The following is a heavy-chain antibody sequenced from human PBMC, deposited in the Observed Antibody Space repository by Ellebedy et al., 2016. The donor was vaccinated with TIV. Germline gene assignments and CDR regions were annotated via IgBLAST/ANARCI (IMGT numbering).Heavy chain of an antibody. V-gene: IGHV3-23*01. CDR1: GFTFSSYA. Sequence: GESLKISCAASGFTFSSYAMSWLRQAQGKGLEWVSTIRHTGSRTYYDDSVEGRFTISRDNSKKTLYLQMNSLIAEETAIYYCAKGRGGGSDSSAPRYYFDYWGLGTLVTVSS. J-gene: IGHJ4*02. CDR3: AKGRGGGSDSSAPRYYFDY. CDR2: IRHTGSRT. D-gene: IGHD3-22*01.